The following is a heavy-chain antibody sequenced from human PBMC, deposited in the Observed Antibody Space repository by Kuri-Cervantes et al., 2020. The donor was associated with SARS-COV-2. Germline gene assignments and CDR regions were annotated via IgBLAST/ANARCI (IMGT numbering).Heavy chain of an antibody. CDR2: IYAGGGT. CDR3: ARSCTYARCSEYFQH. CDR1: GFIVISSY. V-gene: IGHV3-66*02. D-gene: IGHD2-8*01. J-gene: IGHJ1*01. Sequence: GGSLRLSCAASGFIVISSYMSWVRQAPGKGLEWVSIIYAGGGTYYADSVKGQFTISRDIYKNTVFLQMNRLRPEDTAVYYCARSCTYARCSEYFQHWGQGTLVTVSS.